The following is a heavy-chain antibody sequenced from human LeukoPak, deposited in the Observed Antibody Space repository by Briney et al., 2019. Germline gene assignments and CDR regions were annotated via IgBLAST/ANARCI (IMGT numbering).Heavy chain of an antibody. CDR2: IYPGDSDT. D-gene: IGHD6-6*01. Sequence: GESLKISCKVSGYSFTSYSIGWVRQLPGKGLEWMGIIYPGDSDTRYSPSFQGQVTISADKSISTAYLQWSSLKASDTAMYYCARLDIEYSSSSLRYWGQGTLVTVSS. CDR3: ARLDIEYSSSSLRY. CDR1: GYSFTSYS. V-gene: IGHV5-51*01. J-gene: IGHJ4*02.